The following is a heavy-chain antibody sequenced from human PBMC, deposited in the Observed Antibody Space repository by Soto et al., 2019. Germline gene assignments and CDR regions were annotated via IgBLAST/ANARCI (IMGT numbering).Heavy chain of an antibody. CDR2: IGDRGGST. V-gene: IGHV3-23*01. CDR3: AKDLEWEPRGTLAY. D-gene: IGHD1-26*01. J-gene: IGHJ4*02. Sequence: EVQLLESGGGLESPGGSLRLSCAASGFTFSSYAMSWVRQGPGKGLEWVSAIGDRGGSTYYADSVKGRFTSSRDNSKNMLYLQMNSLRAEDTAVYYCAKDLEWEPRGTLAYWGQGTLVTVSS. CDR1: GFTFSSYA.